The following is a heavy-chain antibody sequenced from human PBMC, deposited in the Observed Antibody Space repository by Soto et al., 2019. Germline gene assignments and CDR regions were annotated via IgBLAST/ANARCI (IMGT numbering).Heavy chain of an antibody. D-gene: IGHD1-1*01. V-gene: IGHV3-21*01. CDR3: ARSLREPPFSIRWFDH. J-gene: IGHJ5*02. CDR2: ISGSSTYT. CDR1: GFLFIDYN. Sequence: GGSLRLSCTASGFLFIDYNMNWVRQAPGKGLEWVSSISGSSTYTFDADSVKGRFTLSRDNAKNSLYLQMSSLRAEDTAVYYCARSLREPPFSIRWFDHWGQGVLVTVSS.